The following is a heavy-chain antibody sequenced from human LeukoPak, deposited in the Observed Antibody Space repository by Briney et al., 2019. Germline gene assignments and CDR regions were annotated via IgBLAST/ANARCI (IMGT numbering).Heavy chain of an antibody. CDR3: ARDDAFDI. Sequence: GSLRLSCVGSGFTFSSYALTWVRQPPGKGLEWIGEINHSGSTNYNPSPKSRVTISVDTSKNQFSLKLSSVTAADTAVYYCARDDAFDIWGQGTMVTVSS. V-gene: IGHV4-34*01. CDR2: INHSGST. J-gene: IGHJ3*02. CDR1: GFTFSSYA.